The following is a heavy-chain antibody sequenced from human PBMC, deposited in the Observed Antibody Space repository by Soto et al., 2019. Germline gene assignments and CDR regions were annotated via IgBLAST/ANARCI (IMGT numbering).Heavy chain of an antibody. J-gene: IGHJ4*02. D-gene: IGHD4-4*01. V-gene: IGHV3-73*02. CDR3: TPTGPTVTQLDY. Sequence: EVQLVESGGGLVQPGGSLKLSCAASGFTFSVSAMHWVRQASGKGLEWVGRIRSKANSYATAYAASVKGRFTISRDDSKNTAYLQMNSLQTEDTAVYYCTPTGPTVTQLDYWGQGTLVTVSS. CDR2: IRSKANSYAT. CDR1: GFTFSVSA.